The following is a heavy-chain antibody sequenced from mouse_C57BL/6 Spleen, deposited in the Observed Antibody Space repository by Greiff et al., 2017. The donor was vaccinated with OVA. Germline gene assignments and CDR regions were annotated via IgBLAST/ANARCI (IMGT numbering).Heavy chain of an antibody. CDR1: GYSITSGYY. D-gene: IGHD1-1*01. J-gene: IGHJ2*01. CDR3: ATIYPTGYFDY. V-gene: IGHV3-6*01. Sequence: EVQLQESGPGLVKPSQSLSLTCSVTGYSITSGYYWNWIRQFPGNKLEWMGYISYDGSNNYNPSLKNRISITRDTSKNQFFLKLNSVTTEDTATYYCATIYPTGYFDYWGQGTTLTVSS. CDR2: ISYDGSN.